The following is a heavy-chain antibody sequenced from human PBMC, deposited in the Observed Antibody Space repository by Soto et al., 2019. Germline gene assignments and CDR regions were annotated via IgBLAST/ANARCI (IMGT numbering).Heavy chain of an antibody. CDR3: ARQIDNPMRYYYYGMDV. CDR1: GYSFTSYW. CDR2: IDPSDSYT. Sequence: EVQLVQSGAEVKKPGESLRISCKGSGYSFTSYWISWVRQMPGKGLEWMGRIDPSDSYTNYSPSFQGHVTISADKSISTAYLQWSSLKASDTAMYYCARQIDNPMRYYYYGMDVWGQGTTVTVSS. J-gene: IGHJ6*02. V-gene: IGHV5-10-1*03.